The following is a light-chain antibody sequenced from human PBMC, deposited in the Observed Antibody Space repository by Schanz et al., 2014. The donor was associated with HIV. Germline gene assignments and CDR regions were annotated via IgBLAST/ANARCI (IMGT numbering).Light chain of an antibody. CDR1: NSNIGRNT. V-gene: IGLV1-44*01. Sequence: QSVLTQPPSASGTPGQRVTISCSGSNSNIGRNTVNWYQQFPGTAPKLLIYSNDQRPSGVPDRFSGSKSGTSASLAISGLQSEDEADYHCAAWDDSLNGPMFGGGTKLTVL. J-gene: IGLJ3*02. CDR2: SND. CDR3: AAWDDSLNGPM.